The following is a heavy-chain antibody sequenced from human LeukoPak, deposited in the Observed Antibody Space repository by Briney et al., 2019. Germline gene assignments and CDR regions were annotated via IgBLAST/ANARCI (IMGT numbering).Heavy chain of an antibody. V-gene: IGHV3-21*01. D-gene: IGHD1-1*01. CDR2: ITGSTSYI. CDR3: ARDRLEGGETFDS. Sequence: GGSLRLSCSASAFSFSTYCMEWVRQAPGKGLEWVSSITGSTSYIAHADSVKGPFTIPRDNADNTLFLQMNILRPEDTAVYFCARDRLEGGETFDSWGQGTLVTVSS. J-gene: IGHJ4*02. CDR1: AFSFSTYC.